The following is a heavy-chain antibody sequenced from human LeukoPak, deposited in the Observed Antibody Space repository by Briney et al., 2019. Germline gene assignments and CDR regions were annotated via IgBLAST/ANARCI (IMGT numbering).Heavy chain of an antibody. V-gene: IGHV1-69*04. D-gene: IGHD6-13*01. J-gene: IGHJ6*03. CDR2: IIPILGIA. Sequence: GASVKVSCKASGGTFSSYTISWVRQAPGQGLGWMGRIIPILGIANYAQKFQGRVTITADKSTSTAYMELSSLRSEDTAVYYCARDRGQQLVTRYYYYMDVWGKGTTVTVSS. CDR1: GGTFSSYT. CDR3: ARDRGQQLVTRYYYYMDV.